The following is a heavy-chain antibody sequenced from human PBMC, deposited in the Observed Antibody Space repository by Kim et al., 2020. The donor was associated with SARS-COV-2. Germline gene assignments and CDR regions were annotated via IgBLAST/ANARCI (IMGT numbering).Heavy chain of an antibody. V-gene: IGHV4-39*01. CDR3: ARHQVDLWFRESANWFDP. J-gene: IGHJ5*02. Sequence: GRVTMSTDTSKNQFSLKLSSVTAADTAVYYCARHQVDLWFRESANWFDPWGQGTLVTVSS. D-gene: IGHD3-10*01.